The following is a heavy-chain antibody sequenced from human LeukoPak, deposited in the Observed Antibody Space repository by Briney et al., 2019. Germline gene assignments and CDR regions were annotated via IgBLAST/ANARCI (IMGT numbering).Heavy chain of an antibody. V-gene: IGHV4-34*01. Sequence: SWVRQPPGKGLEWIGEINHSGSTNYNPSLKSRVTISVDTSKNQFSLKLSSVTAADTAVYYCARGPRIAARPEGWFDPWGQGTLVTVSS. CDR2: INHSGST. J-gene: IGHJ5*02. CDR3: ARGPRIAARPEGWFDP. D-gene: IGHD6-6*01.